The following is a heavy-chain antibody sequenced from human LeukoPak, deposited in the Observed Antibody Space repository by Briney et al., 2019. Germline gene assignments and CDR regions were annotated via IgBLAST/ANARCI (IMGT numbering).Heavy chain of an antibody. CDR1: GFTFSTYN. D-gene: IGHD6-13*01. CDR2: ISSGSSYI. Sequence: PGGSLRLSCSASGFTFSTYNMNWVRQAPGKGLEWVSSISSGSSYIYYADSVKGRFTISRDNAKNSLYLQMNSLRAEDTAVYYCARELAAAGIDYWGQGTLVSVSS. V-gene: IGHV3-21*01. J-gene: IGHJ4*02. CDR3: ARELAAAGIDY.